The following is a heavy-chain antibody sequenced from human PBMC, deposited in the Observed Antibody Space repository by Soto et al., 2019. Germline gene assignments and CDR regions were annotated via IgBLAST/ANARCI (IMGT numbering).Heavy chain of an antibody. CDR2: IYYSGST. CDR3: AKQARGNEPYWYFDL. J-gene: IGHJ2*01. V-gene: IGHV4-59*01. Sequence: PSETLSLTCTVSGDSISSYYWSWIRQPPGKGLEWIGYIYYSGSTNYNPSLKSRVTISVDTSKNQFSLKLSSVTAADTALYYCAKQARGNEPYWYFDLWGRGTLVTVSS. CDR1: GDSISSYY. D-gene: IGHD5-12*01.